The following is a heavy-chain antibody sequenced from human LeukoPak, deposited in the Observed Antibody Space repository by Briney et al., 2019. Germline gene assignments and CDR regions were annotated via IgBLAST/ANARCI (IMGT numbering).Heavy chain of an antibody. V-gene: IGHV1-69*13. CDR2: IIPIFGTA. Sequence: VASVKVSCKASGGTFSSYAISWVRQAPGQGLEWMGGIIPIFGTANYAQKFQGRVTITADESTSTAYMELSSLRSEDTAVYYCARTSYGSGSREAYWGQGTLVTVSS. J-gene: IGHJ4*02. CDR1: GGTFSSYA. D-gene: IGHD3-10*01. CDR3: ARTSYGSGSREAY.